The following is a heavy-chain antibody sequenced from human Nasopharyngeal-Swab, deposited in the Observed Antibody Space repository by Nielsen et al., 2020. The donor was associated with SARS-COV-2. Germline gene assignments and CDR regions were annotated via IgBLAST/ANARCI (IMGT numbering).Heavy chain of an antibody. CDR1: GDSISSYY. Sequence: SETLSLTCTVSGDSISSYYWAWIRQPPGKGLEWLGSTNYNPSLTSRVTISVDTSKNQVSLRLTSVTAADTAIYYCARRGRIPVYGTSDDFYYYLDVWGKGTRVTVSS. J-gene: IGHJ6*03. D-gene: IGHD6-19*01. CDR2: T. V-gene: IGHV4-59*08. CDR3: ARRGRIPVYGTSDDFYYYLDV.